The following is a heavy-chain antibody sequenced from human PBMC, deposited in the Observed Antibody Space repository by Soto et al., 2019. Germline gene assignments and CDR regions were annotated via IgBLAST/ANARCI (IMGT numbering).Heavy chain of an antibody. CDR2: INPNSGGT. D-gene: IGHD3-3*01. V-gene: IGHV1-2*04. CDR1: GYTFTGYY. J-gene: IGHJ4*02. CDR3: ARVGDFWSGHFDY. Sequence: ASVKVSCKASGYTFTGYYMHWVRQAPGQGLEWMGWINPNSGGTNYAQKFQDWVTMTSDTSISTAYMDLSRLRSDDTAVYYCARVGDFWSGHFDYWGQGTLVTVSS.